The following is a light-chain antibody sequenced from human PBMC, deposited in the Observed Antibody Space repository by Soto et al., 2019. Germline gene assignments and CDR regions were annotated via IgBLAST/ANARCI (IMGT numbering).Light chain of an antibody. J-gene: IGKJ1*01. V-gene: IGKV1-39*01. CDR1: QTISRF. CDR2: GAS. CDR3: QQGFSTPGT. Sequence: DIQMTQSPSSLSASVGDRVTITCRASQTISRFLNWYQQKPGKAPKLLIYGASSLQSGVPSNFNGSGSGTEFTLTISNLQPEDFATYSCQQGFSTPGTFGQGTKVEVK.